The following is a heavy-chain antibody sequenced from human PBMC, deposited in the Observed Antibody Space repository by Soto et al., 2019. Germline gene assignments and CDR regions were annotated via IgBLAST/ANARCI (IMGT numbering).Heavy chain of an antibody. CDR1: AFTFSSYS. J-gene: IGHJ4*02. Sequence: GGSLRLSCPPSAFTFSSYSMNWVRQPPGKGREWVSSISSSSSYIYYADSVKGRFTISRDNAKNSLYLQINSLRAEDTAVYYCASSGGSGSYSPPFDYWGQGTLVTVSS. CDR2: ISSSSSYI. CDR3: ASSGGSGSYSPPFDY. D-gene: IGHD3-10*01. V-gene: IGHV3-21*01.